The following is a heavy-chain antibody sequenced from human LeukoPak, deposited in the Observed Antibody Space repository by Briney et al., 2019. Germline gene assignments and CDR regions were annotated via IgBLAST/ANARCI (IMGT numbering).Heavy chain of an antibody. Sequence: ASVKVSCKASGYTFTGYYMHWVRQAPGQGLEWMGRINPNSGGTNYAQKFQGRVTMTRDTSISTAYMELSRLRSDDTAVYYCARVAKGLTWIRLSYYFDYWGQGTLVTVSS. CDR2: INPNSGGT. CDR3: ARVAKGLTWIRLSYYFDY. D-gene: IGHD5-18*01. J-gene: IGHJ4*02. V-gene: IGHV1-2*06. CDR1: GYTFTGYY.